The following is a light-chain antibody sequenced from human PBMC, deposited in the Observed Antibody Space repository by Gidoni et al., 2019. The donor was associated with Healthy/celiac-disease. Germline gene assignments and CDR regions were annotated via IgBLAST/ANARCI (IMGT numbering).Light chain of an antibody. CDR3: QQRSNWPWT. Sequence: EIVLTQSPATLSLSPGERATLSCRASQSVSSYLAWYQQKPGQAPRLLIYDASNRATGIPARFSCSGSGTDFTLTISSLEPEDFAVYYCQQRSNWPWTFGQWTKVEIK. CDR1: QSVSSY. V-gene: IGKV3-11*01. CDR2: DAS. J-gene: IGKJ1*01.